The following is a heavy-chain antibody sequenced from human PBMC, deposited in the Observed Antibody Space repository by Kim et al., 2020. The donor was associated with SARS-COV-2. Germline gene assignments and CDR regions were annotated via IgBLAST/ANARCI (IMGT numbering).Heavy chain of an antibody. J-gene: IGHJ4*02. CDR3: ARTRTVGFGEYYFDY. Sequence: DAVKGRFTISRDNAKNSLYLQMNSLRAEDTAVYYCARTRTVGFGEYYFDYWGQGTLVNVSS. V-gene: IGHV3-11*03. D-gene: IGHD3-10*01.